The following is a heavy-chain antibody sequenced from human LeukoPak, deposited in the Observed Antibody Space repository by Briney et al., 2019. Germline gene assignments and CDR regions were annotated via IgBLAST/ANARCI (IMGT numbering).Heavy chain of an antibody. CDR3: AKDTYSYGSPFDY. V-gene: IGHV3-23*01. Sequence: GGSLRLSCAASGLTFNNYAMSWVRQAPGKGLEWVSTISGGGGSTYYAGSVKGRFSISRDNSKNTLYLQMHSLRAEDTAVYYCAKDTYSYGSPFDYWGQGTLVTVSS. CDR1: GLTFNNYA. J-gene: IGHJ4*02. D-gene: IGHD5-18*01. CDR2: ISGGGGST.